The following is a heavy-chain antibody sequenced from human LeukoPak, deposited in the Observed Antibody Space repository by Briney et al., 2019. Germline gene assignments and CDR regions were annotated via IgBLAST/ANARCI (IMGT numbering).Heavy chain of an antibody. Sequence: GGSLRLSCEASGFTFSSYGMHWVRQAPGKGLEGVAVIWYDGSNKYYADSVKGRFTISRDNSKNTLYLQTNSLRAEDTAVYYCAREKHERVLDYWGQGTLVTVSS. J-gene: IGHJ4*02. CDR2: IWYDGSNK. CDR1: GFTFSSYG. CDR3: AREKHERVLDY. V-gene: IGHV3-33*01.